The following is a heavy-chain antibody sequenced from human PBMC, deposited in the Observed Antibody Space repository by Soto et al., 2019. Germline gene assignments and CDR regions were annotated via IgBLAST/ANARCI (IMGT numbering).Heavy chain of an antibody. J-gene: IGHJ4*02. CDR3: ARDQSYSSGPRVSYYFDY. V-gene: IGHV6-1*01. Sequence: QTLSLTCAISGDSVSSNSAAWNWIRQSPSRGLEWLGRTYYRSKWYNDYAVSVKSRITINPDTSKNQFSLQLNSVTPEDTAVYYCARDQSYSSGPRVSYYFDYWGQGTLVNVSS. CDR2: TYYRSKWYN. CDR1: GDSVSSNSAA. D-gene: IGHD6-19*01.